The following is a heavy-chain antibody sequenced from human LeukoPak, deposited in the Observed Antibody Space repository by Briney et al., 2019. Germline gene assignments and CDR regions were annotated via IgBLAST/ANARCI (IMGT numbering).Heavy chain of an antibody. J-gene: IGHJ4*02. CDR1: GFTFTNYE. CDR2: ISSSGTTI. CDR3: ARRGYHDYSGFDF. Sequence: PGGSLRLSCAASGFTFTNYEMTWVRQAPGKGLEWVSYISSSGTTIYYADSVKGRFTISRDNSKNSLYLQMKRLRAEDTALYYCARRGYHDYSGFDFWGQGTLVTVSS. V-gene: IGHV3-48*03. D-gene: IGHD1-26*01.